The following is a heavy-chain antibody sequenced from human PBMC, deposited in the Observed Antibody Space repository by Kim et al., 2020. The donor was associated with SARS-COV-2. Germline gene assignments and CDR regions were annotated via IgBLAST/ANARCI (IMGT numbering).Heavy chain of an antibody. V-gene: IGHV4-34*01. J-gene: IGHJ5*02. D-gene: IGHD3-10*01. CDR3: ARIRRITMVRGVNNWFDP. Sequence: SRVTISVDTSKNQFSLKLSSVTAADTAVYYCARIRRITMVRGVNNWFDPWGQGTLVTVSS.